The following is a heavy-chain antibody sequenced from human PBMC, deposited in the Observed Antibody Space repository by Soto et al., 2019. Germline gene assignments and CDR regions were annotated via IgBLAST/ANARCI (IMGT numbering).Heavy chain of an antibody. CDR1: RFTFSSYA. D-gene: IGHD3-10*01. V-gene: IGHV3-23*01. Sequence: EVQLLESEGGLVQPGGSLRLSCAASRFTFSSYAMTWVRRAPGKGLEWVSTISSTSGHTYYADSVKGRFSISRDSSENTLYLQMNNLRAEDTAIYYCAKVYYDSGSLAGLDYWGQGTLVTVSS. J-gene: IGHJ4*02. CDR2: ISSTSGHT. CDR3: AKVYYDSGSLAGLDY.